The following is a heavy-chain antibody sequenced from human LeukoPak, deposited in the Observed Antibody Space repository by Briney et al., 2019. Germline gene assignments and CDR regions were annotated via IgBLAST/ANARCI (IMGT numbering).Heavy chain of an antibody. CDR3: ARGPYSNWSGLDF. D-gene: IGHD6-6*01. CDR2: ISPTGSTT. V-gene: IGHV3-74*01. Sequence: GGSLRLSCTASGFSFSGHWMHWARQLPGKGLVWVSRISPTGSTTSYADSVKGRFTVSRDNAKNTLYLQVNNLRAEDTAVYYCARGPYSNWSGLDFWGQGTLLTVSS. J-gene: IGHJ4*02. CDR1: GFSFSGHW.